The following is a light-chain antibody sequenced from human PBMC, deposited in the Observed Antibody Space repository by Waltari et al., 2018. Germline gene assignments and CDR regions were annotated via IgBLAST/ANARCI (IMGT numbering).Light chain of an antibody. CDR3: CSYAGSYTDV. J-gene: IGLJ1*01. CDR1: SSAVGTYNY. V-gene: IGLV2-11*01. CDR2: HVS. Sequence: QSALTQPRSVSGSPGQSVTISCTGTSSAVGTYNYASWYQQHPGKAPRLLIYHVSNRPSGVPYRFSGSKSGNTASLTISGLQAEDEADYYCCSYAGSYTDVFGTGTKVTVL.